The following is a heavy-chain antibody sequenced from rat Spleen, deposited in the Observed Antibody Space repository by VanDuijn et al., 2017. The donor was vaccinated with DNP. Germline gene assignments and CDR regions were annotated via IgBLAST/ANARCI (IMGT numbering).Heavy chain of an antibody. CDR3: ARGVDYCDY. CDR1: GFTFSDYY. Sequence: EVQLVESDGGLVQPGRSLKLSCAASGFTFSDYYMAWVRQAPTKGLEWVATISYDGSSTYYRDSVKGRFTISRDNAKSTLYLQMDSLRSEDTGTYYCARGVDYCDYWGQGVMVTVSS. V-gene: IGHV5-29*01. J-gene: IGHJ2*01. CDR2: ISYDGSST. D-gene: IGHD4-3*01.